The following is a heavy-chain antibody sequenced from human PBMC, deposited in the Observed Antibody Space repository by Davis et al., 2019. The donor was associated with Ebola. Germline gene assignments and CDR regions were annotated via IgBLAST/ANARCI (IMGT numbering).Heavy chain of an antibody. CDR1: GGSFSGYY. J-gene: IGHJ5*02. CDR3: ARGWFPRWRWFDP. V-gene: IGHV4-34*01. D-gene: IGHD3-10*01. CDR2: INHSGST. Sequence: SEPLSPTFGLLGGSFSGYYWSWIRQPPGKGLEWIGEINHSGSTNYNPSLKSRVTISVDTSKNQFSLKLSSVTAADSAVYYCARGWFPRWRWFDPWGQGTLVTVSS.